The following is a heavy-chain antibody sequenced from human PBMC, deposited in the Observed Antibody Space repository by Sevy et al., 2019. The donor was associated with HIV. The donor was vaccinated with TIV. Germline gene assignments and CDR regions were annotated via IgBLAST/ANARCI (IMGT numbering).Heavy chain of an antibody. Sequence: GGSLRLSCAASGFRFSSYEMNWVRQAPGKGLEWVASISNSGTNIYYSDSVRGRFTISRDTAKNSLYLQMNSLRAEDTAVYYCARDLPPSASTVAHFDYWGQGTAVSVSS. CDR3: ARDLPPSASTVAHFDY. CDR1: GFRFSSYE. V-gene: IGHV3-48*03. J-gene: IGHJ4*02. D-gene: IGHD4-17*01. CDR2: ISNSGTNI.